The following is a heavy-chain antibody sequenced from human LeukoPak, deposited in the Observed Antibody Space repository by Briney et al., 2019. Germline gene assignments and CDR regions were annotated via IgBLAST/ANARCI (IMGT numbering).Heavy chain of an antibody. Sequence: PGGSLRPSCAASGFNFDDYGMSWVRQAPGKGLEWVSGINWNGGGTGYADSVKGRFTISRENAKNSLYLQMNSLKAEDTALYYCARGPLQTIPTSKIVVYYYPFDYWGQGTLVTVSS. D-gene: IGHD3-22*01. CDR1: GFNFDDYG. CDR2: INWNGGGT. J-gene: IGHJ4*02. CDR3: ARGPLQTIPTSKIVVYYYPFDY. V-gene: IGHV3-20*04.